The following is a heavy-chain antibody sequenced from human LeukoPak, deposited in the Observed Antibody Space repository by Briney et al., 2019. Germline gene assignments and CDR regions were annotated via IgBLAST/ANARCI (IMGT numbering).Heavy chain of an antibody. CDR2: IKEDGTET. J-gene: IGHJ3*02. V-gene: IGHV3-7*04. CDR3: ARTVRVEDAFDI. Sequence: GGSLRLSCVVSGLTFSNCRMTWVRQAPGRGLEWVANIKEDGTETSYVGSVKGRFTISRDNAKNSLYLQMNSLRAEDTAVYYCARTVRVEDAFDIWGQGTMVTVSS. D-gene: IGHD2-2*01. CDR1: GLTFSNCR.